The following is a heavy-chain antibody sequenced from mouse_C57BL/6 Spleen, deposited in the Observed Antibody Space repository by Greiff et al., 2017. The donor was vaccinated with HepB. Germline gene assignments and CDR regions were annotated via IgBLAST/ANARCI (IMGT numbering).Heavy chain of an antibody. CDR1: GYAFSSYW. CDR2: IYPGDGDT. CDR3: AREVYDYGFAY. J-gene: IGHJ3*01. Sequence: QVQLQQSGAELVKPGASVKISCKASGYAFSSYWMNWVKQRPGKGPEWIGQIYPGDGDTNYNGKFKGKATLTADKSSSTAYMQLSSLTFEDSAVYFCAREVYDYGFAYWGQGTLVTVSA. V-gene: IGHV1-80*01. D-gene: IGHD2-4*01.